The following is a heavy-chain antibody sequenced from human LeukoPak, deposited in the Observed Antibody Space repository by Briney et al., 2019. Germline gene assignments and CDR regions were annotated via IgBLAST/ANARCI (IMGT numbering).Heavy chain of an antibody. CDR1: GGSFSGYY. CDR2: INHSGST. J-gene: IGHJ6*02. CDR3: ARGAAAAGTGYYGMDG. V-gene: IGHV4-34*01. Sequence: PSETLSLTCAVYGGSFSGYYWSWIRQPPGKGLEWIGAINHSGSTTYNPSLKSRVTISVDTSKNQFSLKLSSVTAADTAVYYCARGAAAAGTGYYGMDGWGQGTTVTVS. D-gene: IGHD6-13*01.